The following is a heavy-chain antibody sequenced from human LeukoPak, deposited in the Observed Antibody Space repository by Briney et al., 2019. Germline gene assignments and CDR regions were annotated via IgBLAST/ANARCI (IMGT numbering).Heavy chain of an antibody. D-gene: IGHD3-9*01. CDR3: AREGYDFLTGYGGYYYVDV. Sequence: SETLSLTCTVSGGSISSTRYYWGSIRQPPGMGLELIGSVYYSGSTDYNPSLKSKATTPVDTSKNLFSLKLSSVTSADTAVYYCAREGYDFLTGYGGYYYVDVWGKGTTVTVSS. CDR2: VYYSGST. CDR1: GGSISSTRYY. V-gene: IGHV4-39*07. J-gene: IGHJ6*03.